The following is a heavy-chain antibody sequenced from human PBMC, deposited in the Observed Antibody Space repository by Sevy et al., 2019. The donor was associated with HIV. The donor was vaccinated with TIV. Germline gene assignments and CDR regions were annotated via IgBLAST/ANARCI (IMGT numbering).Heavy chain of an antibody. V-gene: IGHV1-69*13. CDR1: GGTFSSYA. D-gene: IGHD3-22*01. Sequence: ASVKVSCKASGGTFSSYAISWVRQAPGQGLEWMGRIIPIFGTANYAQKFQGRVTITADESTSTAYMELSSLRSEDTAVYYCARDPGYYDSSGYYYYVGARLANSGENAFDIWGQGTMVTVS. CDR3: ARDPGYYDSSGYYYYVGARLANSGENAFDI. CDR2: IIPIFGTA. J-gene: IGHJ3*02.